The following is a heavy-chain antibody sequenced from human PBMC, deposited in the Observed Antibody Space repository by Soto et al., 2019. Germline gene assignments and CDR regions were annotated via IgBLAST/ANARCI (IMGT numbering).Heavy chain of an antibody. V-gene: IGHV3-72*01. Sequence: EVKLVESGGGLVQPGVTLRLSCAASGFTFTDYYMDWVRQVPAKGLEWVGRSRNKANSYNTAYAASVKDRFRISRDNSKHSTYLQMNSLKTEDTAVYYCARDTGGSYDYWGQGALVTVSS. J-gene: IGHJ4*02. D-gene: IGHD1-26*01. CDR2: SRNKANSYNT. CDR3: ARDTGGSYDY. CDR1: GFTFTDYY.